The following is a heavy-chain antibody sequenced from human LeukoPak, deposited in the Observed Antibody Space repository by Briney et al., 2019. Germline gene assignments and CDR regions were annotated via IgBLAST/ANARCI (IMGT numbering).Heavy chain of an antibody. V-gene: IGHV4-34*01. J-gene: IGHJ6*02. CDR1: GGSFTGYY. Sequence: SETLSLTCAVYGGSFTGYYWSWIRQPPGKGLEWIGEINHSGSTNYNPSLKSRVTISVDTSKNQFSLKLSSATAADTAVYYCARPYCSSTSCHPPYYYYGMDVWGQGTTVTVSS. CDR3: ARPYCSSTSCHPPYYYYGMDV. CDR2: INHSGST. D-gene: IGHD2-2*01.